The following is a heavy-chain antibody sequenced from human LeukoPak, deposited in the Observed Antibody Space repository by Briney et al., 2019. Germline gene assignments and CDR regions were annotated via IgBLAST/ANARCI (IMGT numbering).Heavy chain of an antibody. CDR3: ARRFGL. CDR1: GDSISSGNYY. CDR2: IYSSGSA. J-gene: IGHJ4*02. D-gene: IGHD3-10*01. V-gene: IGHV4-61*02. Sequence: SETLSVTCTVSGDSISSGNYYWNWIRQSTGRGLEWIGLIYSSGSAHYNPSFKSRVPISLDTSKNHFSLKLNSVTAADTAVYYCARRFGLGGGGTLVTVSS.